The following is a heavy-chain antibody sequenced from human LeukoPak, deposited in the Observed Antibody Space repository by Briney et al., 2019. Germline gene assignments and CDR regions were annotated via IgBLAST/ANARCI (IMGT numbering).Heavy chain of an antibody. D-gene: IGHD4-17*01. CDR2: INHSGST. J-gene: IGHJ3*02. CDR1: GGSFSDNY. CDR3: ASPTTVTTSAYRAFDI. V-gene: IGHV4-34*01. Sequence: PSETLSLTCAVYGGSFSDNYWSWIRQPPGKGLEWIGEINHSGSTNYSPSLRSRVTISVDTSKNQFSLNLRSVTAADTAVYYCASPTTVTTSAYRAFDIWGQGTMVTDSA.